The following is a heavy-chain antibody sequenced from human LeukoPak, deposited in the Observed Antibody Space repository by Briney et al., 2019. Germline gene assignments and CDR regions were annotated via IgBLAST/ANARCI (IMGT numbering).Heavy chain of an antibody. CDR1: GYTFTNYG. CDR2: IDAYNGNT. D-gene: IGHD6-13*01. CDR3: ARRGYSSSWNVFYLDY. J-gene: IGHJ4*02. Sequence: GASVNVSCTASGYTFTNYGLNWVRQAPGQGLEWMGWIDAYNGNTNYAQRVQDRVTMTTDRSTNTVYMELRSLTSDDTAVYYCARRGYSSSWNVFYLDYWGQGTLVTVSS. V-gene: IGHV1-18*01.